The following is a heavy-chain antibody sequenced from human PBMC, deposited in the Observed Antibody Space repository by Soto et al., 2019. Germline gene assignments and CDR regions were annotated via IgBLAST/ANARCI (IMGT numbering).Heavy chain of an antibody. D-gene: IGHD2-2*01. CDR1: GCTFTRYG. CDR3: AREHRPSLN. V-gene: IGHV1-18*01. J-gene: IGHJ4*02. Sequence: GXSVKXSCKASGCTFTRYGISWVRQAPGKGLEWXGWIRXYNGNTNYAQXXQGRVTMTXETSQSTPYMELRSLRYDDTAVYYCAREHRPSLNWGQGTLVTVS. CDR2: IRXYNGNT.